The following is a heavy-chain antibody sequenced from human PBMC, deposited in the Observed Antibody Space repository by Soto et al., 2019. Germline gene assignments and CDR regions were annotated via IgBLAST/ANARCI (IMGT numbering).Heavy chain of an antibody. Sequence: QVQLQQWGAGLLKPSETLSLTCAVYGGSFSGYYWSWIRQPPGKGLEWIGEINHSGSTNYNPSLXRRVTISVDTXXNXFXXKLSSVTAADTAVYYCARGRLQYYYGSGSIGAIGYWGQGTLVTVSS. D-gene: IGHD3-10*01. CDR2: INHSGST. CDR3: ARGRLQYYYGSGSIGAIGY. J-gene: IGHJ4*02. CDR1: GGSFSGYY. V-gene: IGHV4-34*01.